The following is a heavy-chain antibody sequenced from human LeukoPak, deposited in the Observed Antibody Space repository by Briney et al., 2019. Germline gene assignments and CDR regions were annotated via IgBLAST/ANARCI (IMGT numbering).Heavy chain of an antibody. Sequence: SETLSLTCTVSGGSISSYYWSWIRQPPGKGLEWIGYIYYSGSTNYNPSLKSRVTISVDTSKNQFSLKLSSVTAADTAVYYCAGEDFSGTYFAFDFWGQGKMVTVS. V-gene: IGHV4-59*01. D-gene: IGHD1-26*01. CDR2: IYYSGST. J-gene: IGHJ3*01. CDR3: AGEDFSGTYFAFDF. CDR1: GGSISSYY.